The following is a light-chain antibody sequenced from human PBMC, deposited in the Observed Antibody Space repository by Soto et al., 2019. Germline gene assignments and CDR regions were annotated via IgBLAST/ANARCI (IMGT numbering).Light chain of an antibody. CDR1: TGPVTSGHF. J-gene: IGLJ3*02. Sequence: QAVVTQEPSLTVSPGGTVTLTCGSNTGPVTSGHFPYWFQQKPGQAPRTLIFAASIKQSWTPARFSGSLLGGKAALTLSGAQPEDEAEYYCLLSYGDIWVFGGGTKLTVL. CDR3: LLSYGDIWV. CDR2: AAS. V-gene: IGLV7-46*01.